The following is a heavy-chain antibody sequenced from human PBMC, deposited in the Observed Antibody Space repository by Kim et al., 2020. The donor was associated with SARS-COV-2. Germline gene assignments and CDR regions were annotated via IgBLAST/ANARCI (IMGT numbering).Heavy chain of an antibody. CDR1: GFTFTTYW. CDR2: IKYDGAEK. V-gene: IGHV3-7*03. CDR3: ARDRTRGYSYGYGFGGNDY. J-gene: IGHJ4*02. D-gene: IGHD5-18*01. Sequence: GGSLRLSCAASGFTFTTYWMSWVRQAPGKGLEWVANIKYDGAEKYYVDSVKGRFTISRDNAKNSLYLQMNSLRAEDTAVYYCARDRTRGYSYGYGFGGNDYWGQGTLVTVSS.